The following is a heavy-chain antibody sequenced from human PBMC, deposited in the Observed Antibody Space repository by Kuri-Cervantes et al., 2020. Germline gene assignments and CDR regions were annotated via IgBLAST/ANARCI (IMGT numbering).Heavy chain of an antibody. D-gene: IGHD3-3*01. CDR1: GFTFGDYA. Sequence: GESLKISCTASGFTFGDYAMNWVRQAPGKGLEWVSSISSSSGYIYYADSVKGRFTISRDNAKNSLYLQMNSLRAEDTAVYYCARYGSGDFDIWGQGTMVTVSS. V-gene: IGHV3-21*01. CDR2: ISSSSGYI. CDR3: ARYGSGDFDI. J-gene: IGHJ3*02.